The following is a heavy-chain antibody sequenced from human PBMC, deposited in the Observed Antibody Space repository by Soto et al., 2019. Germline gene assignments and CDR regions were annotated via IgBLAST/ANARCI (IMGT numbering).Heavy chain of an antibody. D-gene: IGHD6-13*01. CDR2: IYSGGST. CDR3: ARDSGSSSWYVFDY. J-gene: IGHJ4*02. V-gene: IGHV3-53*01. CDR1: GFTVSSNY. Sequence: PGGSLRLSCAASGFTVSSNYMSWVRQAPGKGLEWVSVIYSGGSTYYADSVKGRFTISRDNSKNTLYLQMNSLRAEDTAVYYCARDSGSSSWYVFDYWGQGTLVTVSS.